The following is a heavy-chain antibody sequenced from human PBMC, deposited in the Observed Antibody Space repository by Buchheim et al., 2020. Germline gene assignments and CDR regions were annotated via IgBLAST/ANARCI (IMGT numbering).Heavy chain of an antibody. CDR2: IYYSGST. CDR1: GGSISSSSYY. J-gene: IGHJ5*02. V-gene: IGHV4-39*01. Sequence: QLQLQESGPGLVKPSETLSLTCTVSGGSISSSSYYWGWIRQPPGKGLEWSGSIYYSGSTCYNPSLKSRVTISVVTSTNQFYLRLGSVTAADTAVYYCARQDGDYVHWFDPWGQGTL. CDR3: ARQDGDYVHWFDP. D-gene: IGHD4-17*01.